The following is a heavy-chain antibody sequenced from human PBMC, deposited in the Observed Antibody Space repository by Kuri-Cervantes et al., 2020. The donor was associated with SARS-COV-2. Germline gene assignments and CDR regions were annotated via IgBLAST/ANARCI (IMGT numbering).Heavy chain of an antibody. D-gene: IGHD6-19*01. CDR3: ASYERGIGWTDY. CDR1: GFTFSSYG. Sequence: GSLRLSCAASGFTFSSYGMHWIRQPPGKGLEWIGNIYYDGRAYYNPSLESRVTISVDTSKVYLNMNSVTAADTAVYFCASYERGIGWTDYWGQGTLVTVSS. J-gene: IGHJ4*02. V-gene: IGHV4-39*01. CDR2: IYYDGRA.